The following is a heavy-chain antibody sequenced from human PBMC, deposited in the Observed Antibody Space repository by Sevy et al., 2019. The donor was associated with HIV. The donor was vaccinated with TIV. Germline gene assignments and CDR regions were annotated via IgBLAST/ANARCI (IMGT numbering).Heavy chain of an antibody. CDR2: IIPIFGTA. Sequence: ASVKVSCKASGGTFSSYAISWVRQAPGQGLEWMGRIIPIFGTANYAQKFQGRVTITADESTSTAYMELSSLRSEDTAVYYCARDTYHYYDSTWGPFDYWGQGTLVTVSS. D-gene: IGHD3-22*01. CDR1: GGTFSSYA. J-gene: IGHJ4*02. V-gene: IGHV1-69*13. CDR3: ARDTYHYYDSTWGPFDY.